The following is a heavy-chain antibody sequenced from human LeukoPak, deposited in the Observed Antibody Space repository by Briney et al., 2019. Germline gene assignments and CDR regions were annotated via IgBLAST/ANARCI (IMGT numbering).Heavy chain of an antibody. CDR2: INHSGST. CDR1: GGSFSGYY. V-gene: IGHV4-34*01. J-gene: IGHJ6*03. CDR3: ATLPRPIYYYYYMDV. Sequence: PSESLSLTCAVYGGSFSGYYWSWIRQPPGKGLEWIWEINHSGSTNYNPSLKSRVTISIDTSKNQFSLNLNSVTAADTAVYYCATLPRPIYYYYYMDVWGKGTTVTVSS.